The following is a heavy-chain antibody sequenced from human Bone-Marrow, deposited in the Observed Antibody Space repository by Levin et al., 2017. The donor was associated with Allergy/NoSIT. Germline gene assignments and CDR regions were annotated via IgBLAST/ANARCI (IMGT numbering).Heavy chain of an antibody. D-gene: IGHD3-16*01. CDR3: AGAGPTSDYADAFDW. J-gene: IGHJ4*02. CDR1: RMRFSRAV. V-gene: IGHV3-30*03. Sequence: GESLKISCAGPRMRFSRAVIHWVRQPPGKGLEWVAVIAHDASNTIYADSVKGRFTISRDNSEGILYLQMNSLRVDDTALYFCAGAGPTSDYADAFDWWGKGALVTVAS. CDR2: IAHDASNT.